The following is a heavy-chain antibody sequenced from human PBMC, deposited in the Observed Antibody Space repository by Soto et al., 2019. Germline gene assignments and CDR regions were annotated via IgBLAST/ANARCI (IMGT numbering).Heavy chain of an antibody. CDR1: GFTFSNNA. D-gene: IGHD6-13*01. Sequence: EVQLLESGGGLVQPGGSLIISCAASGFTFSNNAMGWVRQAPGKGLEWVSAIGASGATTYYADSVKGRFTISRDNSQNTVYLQMNSLRAEDTAVYYCAKPCGSSLYYFDFWGQGTLVTVSS. CDR2: IGASGATT. CDR3: AKPCGSSLYYFDF. J-gene: IGHJ4*02. V-gene: IGHV3-23*01.